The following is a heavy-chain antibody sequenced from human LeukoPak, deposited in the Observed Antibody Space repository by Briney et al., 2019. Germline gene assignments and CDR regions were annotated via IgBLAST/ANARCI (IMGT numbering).Heavy chain of an antibody. CDR2: ISSSGSTI. CDR1: GFTFSSYE. V-gene: IGHV3-48*03. CDR3: ATKTYSPTYDAFDI. D-gene: IGHD2-15*01. Sequence: PGGSLRLSCAASGFTFSSYEMNWVRQAPGKGLEWVSYISSSGSTIYYADSVKGRFTISRANAKNSLYLQMNSLRAEDTAVYYCATKTYSPTYDAFDIWGQGTMVTVFS. J-gene: IGHJ3*02.